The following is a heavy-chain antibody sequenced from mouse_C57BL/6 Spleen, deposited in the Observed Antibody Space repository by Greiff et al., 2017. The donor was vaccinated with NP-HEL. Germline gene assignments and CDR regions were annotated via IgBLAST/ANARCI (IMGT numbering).Heavy chain of an antibody. Sequence: QVQLQQSGAELARPGASVKLSCKASGYTFTSYGISWVKQRTGQGLEWIGEIYPRSGNTYYNEKFKGKATLTADKSSSTAYMELRSLTSEDSAVYFCVCFNWDRAYWGQGTLVTVSA. D-gene: IGHD4-1*01. CDR3: VCFNWDRAY. V-gene: IGHV1-81*01. J-gene: IGHJ3*01. CDR1: GYTFTSYG. CDR2: IYPRSGNT.